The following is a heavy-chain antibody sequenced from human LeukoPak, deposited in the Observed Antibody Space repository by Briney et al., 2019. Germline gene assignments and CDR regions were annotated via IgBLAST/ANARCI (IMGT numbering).Heavy chain of an antibody. CDR1: GYTFTGYY. V-gene: IGHV1-2*02. CDR2: INPNSGGT. Sequence: ASVKVSCKASGYTFTGYYMHWVRQAPGQGLEWMGWINPNSGGTNYAQKFQGRVTMTRDTSISTAYMELSRLRSDDTAVYYCARTGDIVLMAYPQYFQHWGQGTLVTVSS. CDR3: ARTGDIVLMAYPQYFQH. D-gene: IGHD2-8*01. J-gene: IGHJ1*01.